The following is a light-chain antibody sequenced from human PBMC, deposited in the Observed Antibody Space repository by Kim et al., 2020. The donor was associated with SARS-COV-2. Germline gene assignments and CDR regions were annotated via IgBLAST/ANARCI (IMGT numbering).Light chain of an antibody. V-gene: IGKV1-6*01. CDR2: AAS. CDR1: QGIRND. CDR3: LQDYDYPLT. J-gene: IGKJ4*01. Sequence: AIQMTQSPSSLSASVGDRVTITCRASQGIRNDLGWYQQKPGTAPKLLIYAASSLRSGVPSRFSGSGSGTDFTLTISSLQPEDFATYYCLQDYDYPLTFGGGTKVDIK.